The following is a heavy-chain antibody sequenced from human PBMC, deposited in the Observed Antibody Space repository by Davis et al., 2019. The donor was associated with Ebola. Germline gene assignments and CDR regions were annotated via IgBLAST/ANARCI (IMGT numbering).Heavy chain of an antibody. CDR2: ITTNGWST. V-gene: IGHV3-11*01. CDR1: QFTFSDYY. CDR3: ARETPISSRSDW. D-gene: IGHD2-2*01. J-gene: IGHJ4*02. Sequence: GESLKISCAASQFTFSDYYMTWVRQAPGKGLEWVSSITTNGWSTYYADSVKGRFIISRDNAKNSLFLQMHSLRGDDTAVYFCARETPISSRSDWWGQGTLVTVSS.